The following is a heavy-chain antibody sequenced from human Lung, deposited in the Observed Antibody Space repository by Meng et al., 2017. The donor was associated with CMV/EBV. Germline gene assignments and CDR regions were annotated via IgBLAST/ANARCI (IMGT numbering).Heavy chain of an antibody. Sequence: STHNFTNNWVGWVRQTPGKGLEWMGIIYPDDSDTRYSPSFQGQVTISADRSIYTAYLQWNSLKASDTAIYYCATTGVRGVITWFDRWGQGTLVTVSS. CDR1: THNFTNNW. CDR2: IYPDDSDT. V-gene: IGHV5-51*01. CDR3: ATTGVRGVITWFDR. J-gene: IGHJ5*02. D-gene: IGHD3-10*01.